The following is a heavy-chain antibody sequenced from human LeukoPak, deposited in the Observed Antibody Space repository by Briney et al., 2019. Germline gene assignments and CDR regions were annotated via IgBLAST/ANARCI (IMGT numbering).Heavy chain of an antibody. V-gene: IGHV3-66*01. CDR2: IYTGDNT. J-gene: IGHJ4*02. CDR3: ASSTSTPGGFDF. Sequence: GGSLRLSCAASRISDYMIWVRQAPGTGLEWVSIIYTGDNTYYANSVKGRFTISRDNSERMLYLQMNSLRAEDTSVYYCASSTSTPGGFDFWGQGTLVTVSS. D-gene: IGHD2-2*01. CDR1: RISDY.